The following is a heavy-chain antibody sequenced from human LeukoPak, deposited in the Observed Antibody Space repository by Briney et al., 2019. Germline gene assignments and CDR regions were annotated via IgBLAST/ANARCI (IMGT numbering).Heavy chain of an antibody. Sequence: GGSLRLSCAASGFTFSSYSMNWVRQAPGKGLEWVSYISSSSSTIYYADSVKGRFTISRDNAKNSQYLQMNSLRAEDTAVYYCASQNTYYYDSSRGYWGQGTLVTVSS. V-gene: IGHV3-48*04. CDR3: ASQNTYYYDSSRGY. D-gene: IGHD3-22*01. J-gene: IGHJ4*02. CDR1: GFTFSSYS. CDR2: ISSSSSTI.